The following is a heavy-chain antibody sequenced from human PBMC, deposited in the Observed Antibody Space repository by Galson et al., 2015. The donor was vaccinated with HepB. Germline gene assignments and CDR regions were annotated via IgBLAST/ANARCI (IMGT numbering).Heavy chain of an antibody. CDR3: ARDAGLRYFDWLCYY. V-gene: IGHV3-64*01. J-gene: IGHJ4*02. CDR2: ISSNGGST. Sequence: SLRLSCAASGFTFSSYAMHWVRQAPGKGLEYVSAISSNGGSTYYANSVKGRFTISRDNSKNTLYLQMGSLRAEDMAVYYCARDAGLRYFDWLCYYWGQGTLVTVSS. CDR1: GFTFSSYA. D-gene: IGHD3-9*01.